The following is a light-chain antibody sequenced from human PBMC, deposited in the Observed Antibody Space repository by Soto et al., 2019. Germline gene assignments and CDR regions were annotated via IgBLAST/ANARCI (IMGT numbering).Light chain of an antibody. CDR3: QQYGSSIFT. V-gene: IGKV3-20*01. Sequence: EIVLTKSPGPLSFSPGERATLSCRASQSVSSSYLAWYQQKPAQAPRLLIHGASSRATGIPDRFSGSGSGTYFTLSISRLEPEDFAVYYCQQYGSSIFTFGPGTKVDIK. CDR2: GAS. CDR1: QSVSSSY. J-gene: IGKJ3*01.